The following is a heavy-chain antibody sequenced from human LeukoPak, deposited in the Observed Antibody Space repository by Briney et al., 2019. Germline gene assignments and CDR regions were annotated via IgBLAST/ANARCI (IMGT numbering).Heavy chain of an antibody. CDR1: GGSIRSSSYY. CDR3: ARHGRRGYYYYMDV. J-gene: IGHJ6*03. D-gene: IGHD3-10*01. Sequence: PSETLSLTCTVSGGSIRSSSYYWGWIRQPPGKGLEWIGSIYFTGNTYYNPSLKTRVTISIDTSKNQFSLNLSSVTATDTAMYYCARHGRRGYYYYMDVWGKGTTVTISS. V-gene: IGHV4-39*01. CDR2: IYFTGNT.